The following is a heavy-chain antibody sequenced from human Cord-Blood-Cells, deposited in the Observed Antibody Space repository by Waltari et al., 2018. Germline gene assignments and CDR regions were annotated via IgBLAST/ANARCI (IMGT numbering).Heavy chain of an antibody. Sequence: QVQLVVSGTEAKTSGASVRVTCKVTGYTLTELSMHWVLQAPATGLEWMGGFDPEDGETINAQKFQGRVTMTEDTSTDTASMELSSLRSEDTAVYYCATVRDCSGGSCYDDAFDIWRQGTMVTVAS. CDR3: ATVRDCSGGSCYDDAFDI. V-gene: IGHV1-24*01. J-gene: IGHJ3*02. D-gene: IGHD2-15*01. CDR2: FDPEDGET. CDR1: GYTLTELS.